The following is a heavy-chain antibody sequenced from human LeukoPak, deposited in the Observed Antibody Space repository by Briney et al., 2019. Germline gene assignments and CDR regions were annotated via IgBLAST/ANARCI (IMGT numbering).Heavy chain of an antibody. CDR2: IYSGGST. J-gene: IGHJ4*02. V-gene: IGHV3-53*01. Sequence: GGSLRLSCAAPGFTVSSNYMSWVRQAPGKGLEWVSVIYSGGSTYYADSVKGRFTISRDNSKNTLYLQMNSLRAEDTAVYYCARVASGWYSDYWGQGTLVTVSS. CDR3: ARVASGWYSDY. CDR1: GFTVSSNY. D-gene: IGHD6-19*01.